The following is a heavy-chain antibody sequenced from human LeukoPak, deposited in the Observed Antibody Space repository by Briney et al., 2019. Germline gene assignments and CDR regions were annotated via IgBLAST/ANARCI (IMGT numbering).Heavy chain of an antibody. CDR2: ISYDGSNK. D-gene: IGHD4-4*01. CDR3: ATDLDYTFDY. Sequence: PGGSLRLSCAASGFTFSSYGMHWVRQAPGKGLEWVAVISYDGSNKYYADSVKGRFTISRDNSKNTLYLQMDSLRADDTAVYYCATDLDYTFDYWGRGTLVTVSS. J-gene: IGHJ4*02. CDR1: GFTFSSYG. V-gene: IGHV3-30*03.